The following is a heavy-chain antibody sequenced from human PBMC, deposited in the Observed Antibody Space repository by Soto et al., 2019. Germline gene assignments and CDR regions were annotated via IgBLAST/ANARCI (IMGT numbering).Heavy chain of an antibody. CDR3: ARDTLTYYYDSGEKFYYYYGMDV. CDR2: IYYSGST. CDR1: GGSISSGGYY. V-gene: IGHV4-31*03. J-gene: IGHJ6*02. D-gene: IGHD3-22*01. Sequence: QVQLQESGPGLVKPSQTLSLTCTVSGGSISSGGYYWSWIRQHPGKGLEWIGYIYYSGSTYYNPSLKSRVTISVDTSKNQFSLKLSSVTAADTAVYYCARDTLTYYYDSGEKFYYYYGMDVWGQGTTVTVSS.